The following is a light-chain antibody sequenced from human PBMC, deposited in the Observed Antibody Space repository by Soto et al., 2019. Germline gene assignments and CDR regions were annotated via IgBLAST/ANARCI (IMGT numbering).Light chain of an antibody. J-gene: IGKJ1*01. CDR3: QEDNSYSWT. Sequence: TRSPSTXCASPPHRVPSHWRDSKTITRWMAWYQQKKGKDXKXXXYDASTLQSGVPSRFRGSRSGKEFNLKISSLQPDDFETYYCQEDNSYSWTFGEGTQVDI. V-gene: IGKV1-5*01. CDR2: DAS. CDR1: KTITRW.